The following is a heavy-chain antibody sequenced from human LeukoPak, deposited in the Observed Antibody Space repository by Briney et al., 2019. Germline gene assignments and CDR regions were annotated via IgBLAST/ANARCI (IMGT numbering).Heavy chain of an antibody. Sequence: GASVKVSCKASGYTFTGYYMHWVRQAPGQGLEWMGWINPNSGGTNYAQKFQGRVTMTRDTSISTAYMELSRLRSDDTAVYHCARADSIVWFGELSFDPWGQGTLVTVSS. CDR1: GYTFTGYY. CDR2: INPNSGGT. CDR3: ARADSIVWFGELSFDP. V-gene: IGHV1-2*02. D-gene: IGHD3-10*01. J-gene: IGHJ5*02.